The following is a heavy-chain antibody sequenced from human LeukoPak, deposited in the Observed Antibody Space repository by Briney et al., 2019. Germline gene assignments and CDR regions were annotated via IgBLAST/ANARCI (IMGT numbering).Heavy chain of an antibody. V-gene: IGHV3-21*01. J-gene: IGHJ4*02. CDR2: ISTSSSYI. CDR3: ARVGLYYFDY. CDR1: GFTYSSYS. Sequence: GGSLRLSCAASGFTYSSYSMNWVRQAPGKGLEWVSCISTSSSYIYYADSVKGRFTISRDNAKNSLYLHMNSLRAEDTAVYYCARVGLYYFDYWGQGTLVTVSS.